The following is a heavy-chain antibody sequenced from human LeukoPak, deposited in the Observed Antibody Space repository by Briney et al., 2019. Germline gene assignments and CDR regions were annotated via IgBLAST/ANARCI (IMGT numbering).Heavy chain of an antibody. J-gene: IGHJ6*03. CDR3: ARGRMKGSLVYMDV. CDR1: GYTFTSYD. V-gene: IGHV1-8*01. Sequence: ASVKVSCKASGYTFTSYDINWVRQATGQGLEWMGWMNPNSGNTGYAQKFQGRVTMTRNTSITTAYMELSSLRSEGTAVYYCARGRMKGSLVYMDVWGKGTTVTVSS. CDR2: MNPNSGNT. D-gene: IGHD2-15*01.